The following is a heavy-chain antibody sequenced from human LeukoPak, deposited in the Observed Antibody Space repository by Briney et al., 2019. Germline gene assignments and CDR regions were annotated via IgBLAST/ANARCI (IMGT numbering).Heavy chain of an antibody. Sequence: ASVKVSCKASGYTFTSYYMHWVRQAPGQGLEWMGIINPSGGSTSYAQKFQGRVTMTRDMSTSTVYMELSSLRSEDTAVYYCAGENWTYGDALDYWGQGTLVTVSS. V-gene: IGHV1-46*01. D-gene: IGHD4-17*01. CDR2: INPSGGST. J-gene: IGHJ4*02. CDR1: GYTFTSYY. CDR3: AGENWTYGDALDY.